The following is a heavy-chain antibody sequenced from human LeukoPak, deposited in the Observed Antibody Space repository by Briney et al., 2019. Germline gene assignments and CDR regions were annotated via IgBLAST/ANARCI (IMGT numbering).Heavy chain of an antibody. Sequence: PGGSLTLSCAASGFTFSDYYMSWIRQAPGKGLEWVSYISSSGITRYYADSVKGRFTMSRDNAKNSVHLQMNSLRAEDTAVYYCARDLKGVAHFFEYWGQGILVTVSS. CDR2: ISSSGITR. J-gene: IGHJ4*02. CDR3: ARDLKGVAHFFEY. CDR1: GFTFSDYY. V-gene: IGHV3-11*04. D-gene: IGHD3-10*01.